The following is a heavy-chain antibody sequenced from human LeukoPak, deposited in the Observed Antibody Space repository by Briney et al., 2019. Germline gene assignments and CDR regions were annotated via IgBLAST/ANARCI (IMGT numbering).Heavy chain of an antibody. D-gene: IGHD3-3*01. V-gene: IGHV1-8*01. CDR1: GYTFTSYD. Sequence: ASVKVSCKASGYTFTSYDINWVRQATGQGLEWMGWMNPNSGNTGYAQKFQGRVTMTRNTSISTAYMELSGLRSEDTAVYYCARGDAWSGYYTYNWFDPWGQGTLVTVSS. CDR2: MNPNSGNT. CDR3: ARGDAWSGYYTYNWFDP. J-gene: IGHJ5*02.